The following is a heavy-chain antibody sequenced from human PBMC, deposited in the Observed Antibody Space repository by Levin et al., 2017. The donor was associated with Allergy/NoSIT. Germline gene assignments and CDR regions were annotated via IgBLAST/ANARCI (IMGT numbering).Heavy chain of an antibody. V-gene: IGHV1-18*01. CDR2: ISAYNGNT. Sequence: GESLKISCKASGDTFTSYGISWVRQAPGQGLEWMGWISAYNGNTNYAQKVQGRVTMTTDTSTSTAYLEMRSLRSDGTAIYYCARALGEVWGSGGVLWGQGTLVTVSS. CDR1: GDTFTSYG. J-gene: IGHJ4*02. D-gene: IGHD6-19*01. CDR3: ARALGEVWGSGGVL.